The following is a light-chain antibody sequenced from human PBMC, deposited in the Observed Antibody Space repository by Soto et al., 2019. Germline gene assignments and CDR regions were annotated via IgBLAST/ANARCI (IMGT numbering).Light chain of an antibody. CDR2: EVT. V-gene: IGLV2-14*01. CDR1: SGDIGGYNY. CDR3: SSYTSSSTQV. Sequence: QSALTQPASVSGSPGQSITISCTGTSGDIGGYNYVSWYQQHPGKAPKLLISEVTNRPSGVSNRFSGSKSGNTASLTISGLQAEDEADYYCSSYTSSSTQVLGGGTKLTVL. J-gene: IGLJ3*02.